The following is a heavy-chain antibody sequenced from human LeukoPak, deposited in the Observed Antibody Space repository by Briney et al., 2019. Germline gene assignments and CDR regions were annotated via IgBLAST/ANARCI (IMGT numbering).Heavy chain of an antibody. CDR3: ASVLYCGADCYSGRYFFDY. CDR2: INPSGDST. CDR1: GYTFTSYD. V-gene: IGHV1-46*01. Sequence: GASVKVSCKASGYTFTSYDMHWVRRAPGQGLEWMGIINPSGDSTSYAQKFQGRVTMTRDTSTSTVYMELSSLRSEDTAVYYCASVLYCGADCYSGRYFFDYWGQGTLVTVSS. J-gene: IGHJ4*02. D-gene: IGHD2-21*02.